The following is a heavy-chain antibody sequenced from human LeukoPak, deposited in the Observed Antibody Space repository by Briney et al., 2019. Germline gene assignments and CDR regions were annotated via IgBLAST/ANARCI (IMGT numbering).Heavy chain of an antibody. Sequence: GASVKVSCKASGYTFTSYAISWVRQPPGQGLEWMGWISAYNGNTNYAQKLQGRVTMTTDTSTSTAYMELRSLRSDDTAVYYCARENQQLNAFDIWGQGTMVTVSS. CDR2: ISAYNGNT. D-gene: IGHD6-13*01. CDR3: ARENQQLNAFDI. J-gene: IGHJ3*02. V-gene: IGHV1-18*01. CDR1: GYTFTSYA.